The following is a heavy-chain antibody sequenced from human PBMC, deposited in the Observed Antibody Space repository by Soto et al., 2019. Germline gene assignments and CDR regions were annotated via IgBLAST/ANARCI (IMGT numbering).Heavy chain of an antibody. Sequence: PGGSLRLSCAASGFTFSSYAMSWVRQAPWKGLEWVSAISGSGGSTYYADSVKGRFTISRDNSKNTLYLQMNSLRAEDTAVYYCAKDPPVGYYDSSGYSNYWGQGTLVTVSS. CDR3: AKDPPVGYYDSSGYSNY. J-gene: IGHJ4*02. CDR1: GFTFSSYA. D-gene: IGHD3-22*01. CDR2: ISGSGGST. V-gene: IGHV3-23*01.